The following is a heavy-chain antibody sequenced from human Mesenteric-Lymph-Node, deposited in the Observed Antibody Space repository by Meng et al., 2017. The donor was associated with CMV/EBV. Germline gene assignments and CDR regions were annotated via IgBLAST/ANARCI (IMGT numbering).Heavy chain of an antibody. V-gene: IGHV4-39*07. CDR3: ASQTGYYTNVDS. CDR1: GGSISSSYY. J-gene: IGHJ4*02. CDR2: IYYSGST. Sequence: SETLSLTCTVSGGSISSSYYWGWIRQPPEKGLEWIGNIYYSGSTYYIPSLKSRVSMSVDTSNNQFSLKLSSVTAADTAVYYCASQTGYYTNVDSWGQGTLVTVSS. D-gene: IGHD3/OR15-3a*01.